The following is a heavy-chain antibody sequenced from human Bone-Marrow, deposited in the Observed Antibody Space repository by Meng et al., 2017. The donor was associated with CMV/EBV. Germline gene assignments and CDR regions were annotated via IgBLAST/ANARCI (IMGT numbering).Heavy chain of an antibody. D-gene: IGHD2-2*01. CDR3: ARGDIVVVPAATPFDY. J-gene: IGHJ4*02. Sequence: GGSLRLSCAASGFTFRNAWMNWVRQAPGKGLEWVSYISSSGSTIYYADSVKGRFTISRDNAKNSLYLQMNSLRAEDTAVYYCARGDIVVVPAATPFDYWGQGTLVTVSS. CDR2: ISSSGSTI. CDR1: GFTFRNAW. V-gene: IGHV3-48*04.